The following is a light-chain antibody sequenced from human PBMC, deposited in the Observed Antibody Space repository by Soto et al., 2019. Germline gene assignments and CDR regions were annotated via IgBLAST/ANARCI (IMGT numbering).Light chain of an antibody. J-gene: IGLJ2*01. CDR1: SSDVGGYN. CDR3: SSYTSSSTLVV. Sequence: QSALTQPASVSGSPGQSITISCTGTSSDVGGYNVSWYQQHPGKAPKLMIYDVSNRPSGVSNRFSGSKSGNTASLTISGLQAEEEGDYYCSSYTSSSTLVVFGGGTKLTVL. CDR2: DVS. V-gene: IGLV2-14*01.